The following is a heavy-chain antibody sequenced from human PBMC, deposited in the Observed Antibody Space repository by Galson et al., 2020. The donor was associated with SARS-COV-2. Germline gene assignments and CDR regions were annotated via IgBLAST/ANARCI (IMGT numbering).Heavy chain of an antibody. D-gene: IGHD7-27*01. CDR3: TRGHWGRDY. CDR1: AFTFRNYW. Sequence: ESLKISCVGSAFTFRNYWMSWVRQAPGKGLEWVADIKPDGSDKYYVDSVKDRFTIARDNAKNSVYLQMNSLGAEDTAVYYCTRGHWGRDYWGQGTLVTVSS. V-gene: IGHV3-7*04. CDR2: IKPDGSDK. J-gene: IGHJ4*02.